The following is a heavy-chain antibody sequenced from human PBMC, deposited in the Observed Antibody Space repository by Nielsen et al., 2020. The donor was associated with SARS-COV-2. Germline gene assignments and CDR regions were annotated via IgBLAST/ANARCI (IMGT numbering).Heavy chain of an antibody. CDR2: IWYDGSNK. D-gene: IGHD2/OR15-2a*01. Sequence: SCAASGFTFDDYAMHWVRQAPGKGLEWVAVIWYDGSNKYYADSVKGRFTISRDNSKNTLYLQMNSLRAEDTAVYYCALSIYWGQGTLVTVSS. CDR3: ALSIY. V-gene: IGHV3-33*08. CDR1: GFTFDDYA. J-gene: IGHJ4*02.